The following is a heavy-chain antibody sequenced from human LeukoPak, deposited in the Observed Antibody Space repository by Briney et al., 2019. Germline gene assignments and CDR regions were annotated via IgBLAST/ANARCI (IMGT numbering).Heavy chain of an antibody. CDR3: ARATYDFWSGHHYGMDV. D-gene: IGHD3-3*01. V-gene: IGHV4-39*01. J-gene: IGHJ6*02. CDR2: FYYSGST. Sequence: SETPSLTCTVSGGSISSSSYYWGWIRQPPGKGLEWIGSFYYSGSTYYNPSLKSRVTISVDTSKNQFPLKLSSVTAADTAVYYCARATYDFWSGHHYGMDVWGQGTTVTVSS. CDR1: GGSISSSSYY.